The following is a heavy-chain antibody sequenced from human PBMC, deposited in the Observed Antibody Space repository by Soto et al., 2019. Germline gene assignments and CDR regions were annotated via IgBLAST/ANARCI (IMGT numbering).Heavy chain of an antibody. CDR2: IYYSGST. J-gene: IGHJ5*02. Sequence: PSETLSLTCTVSGGSISNYYWSWIRQHPGKGLEWIGYIYYSGSTYYNPSLKSRVTISVDTSKNQFSLKLSSVTAADTAVYYCARVGGINWFDPWGQGTLVTVSS. V-gene: IGHV4-59*06. D-gene: IGHD1-26*01. CDR3: ARVGGINWFDP. CDR1: GGSISNYY.